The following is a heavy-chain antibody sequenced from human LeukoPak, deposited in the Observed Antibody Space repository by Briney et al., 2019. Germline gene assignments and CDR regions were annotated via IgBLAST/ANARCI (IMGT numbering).Heavy chain of an antibody. V-gene: IGHV1-69*13. CDR3: ARAGNYYDSSGYLGL. CDR1: GGTFSSYA. CDR2: IIPIFGTA. D-gene: IGHD3-22*01. J-gene: IGHJ4*02. Sequence: SVNVSCKASGGTFSSYAISWVRQAPGQGLEWMGGIIPIFGTANYAQKFQGRVTITADESTGTAYMELSSLRSEDTAVYYCARAGNYYDSSGYLGLWGQGTLVTVSS.